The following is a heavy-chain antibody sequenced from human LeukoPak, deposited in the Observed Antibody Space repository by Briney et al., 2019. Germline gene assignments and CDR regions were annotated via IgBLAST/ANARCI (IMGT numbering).Heavy chain of an antibody. CDR1: SDFFSTSHW. D-gene: IGHD6-19*01. Sequence: SETLSLTCAVSSDFFSTSHWWNWVRQSPGEGMEWIGEVSVDGSRNYNPSLKSRVTMSLDKSKNQFSLNLSSVTAADTAVYYCARVIPHGWRQSDHWGQGILVIVSS. CDR2: VSVDGSR. CDR3: ARVIPHGWRQSDH. J-gene: IGHJ4*02. V-gene: IGHV4-4*02.